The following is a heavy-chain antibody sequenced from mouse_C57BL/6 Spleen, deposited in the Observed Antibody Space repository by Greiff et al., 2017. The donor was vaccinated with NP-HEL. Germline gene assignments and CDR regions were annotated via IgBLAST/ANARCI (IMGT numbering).Heavy chain of an antibody. V-gene: IGHV5-4*01. CDR1: GFTFSSYA. CDR3: ARAGSRSRYFDV. Sequence: VQLQQSGGGLVKPGGSLKLSCAASGFTFSSYAMSWVRQTPEKRLEWVATISDGGSYTYYPDNVKGRFTISRDNAKNNLYLQMSHLKSEDTAMYYCARAGSRSRYFDVWGTGTTVTVSS. J-gene: IGHJ1*03. D-gene: IGHD1-1*01. CDR2: ISDGGSYT.